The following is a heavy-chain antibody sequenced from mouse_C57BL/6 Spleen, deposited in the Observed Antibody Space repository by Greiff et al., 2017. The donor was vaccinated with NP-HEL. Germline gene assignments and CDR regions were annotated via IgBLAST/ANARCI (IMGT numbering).Heavy chain of an antibody. CDR1: GYTFTSYW. CDR3: ARPPDSSGYVGFAY. Sequence: QVQLQQPGAELVMPGASVKLSCKASGYTFTSYWMHWVKQRPGQGLEWIGEIDPSDSYTNYNQKFKGKSTLTVDKSSSTAYMQLSSLTSEDSAVYYYARPPDSSGYVGFAYWGKGTLVTVSA. D-gene: IGHD3-2*02. V-gene: IGHV1-69*01. J-gene: IGHJ3*01. CDR2: IDPSDSYT.